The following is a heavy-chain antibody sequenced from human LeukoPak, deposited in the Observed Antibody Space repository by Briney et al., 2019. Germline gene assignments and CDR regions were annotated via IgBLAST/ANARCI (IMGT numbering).Heavy chain of an antibody. CDR3: ARTSPGPWENYGFWLY. Sequence: GGSLRLSCAASGFTFSDYYMSWIRQAPGKGLEWVSYISSSGSTIYYADSVKGRFTISRDNAKNSLYLQMNSLRAEDTAVYYCARTSPGPWENYGFWLYWGQGTLVTVSS. J-gene: IGHJ4*02. V-gene: IGHV3-11*04. CDR2: ISSSGSTI. CDR1: GFTFSDYY. D-gene: IGHD3/OR15-3a*01.